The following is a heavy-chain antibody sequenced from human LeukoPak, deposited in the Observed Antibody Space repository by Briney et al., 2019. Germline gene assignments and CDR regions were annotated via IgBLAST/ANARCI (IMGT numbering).Heavy chain of an antibody. D-gene: IGHD4-17*01. CDR3: ARDRPGDYASYYYYGMDV. CDR2: ISYDGSNK. J-gene: IGHJ6*02. V-gene: IGHV3-30*03. CDR1: GFTFNIYS. Sequence: GGSLRLSCAASGFTFNIYSMNWVRQAPGKGLEWVAVISYDGSNKYYADSVKGRFTISRDNSKNTLYLQMNSLRAEDTAVYYCARDRPGDYASYYYYGMDVWGQGTTVTVSS.